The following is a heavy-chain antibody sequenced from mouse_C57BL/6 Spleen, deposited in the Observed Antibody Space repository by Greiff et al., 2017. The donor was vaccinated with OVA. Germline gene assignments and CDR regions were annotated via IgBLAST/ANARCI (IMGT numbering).Heavy chain of an antibody. Sequence: EVQRVESGGGLVKPGGSLKLSCAASGFTFSSYAMSWVRQTPEKRLEWVATISDGGSYTYYPDNVKGRFTISRDNAKNNLYLQMSHLKSEDTAMYYCARDLDWYFDVWGTGTTVTVSS. CDR1: GFTFSSYA. V-gene: IGHV5-4*01. CDR2: ISDGGSYT. CDR3: ARDLDWYFDV. J-gene: IGHJ1*03.